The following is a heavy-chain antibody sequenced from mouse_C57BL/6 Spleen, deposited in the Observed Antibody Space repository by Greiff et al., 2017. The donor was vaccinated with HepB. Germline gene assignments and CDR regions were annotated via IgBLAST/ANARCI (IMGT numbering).Heavy chain of an antibody. CDR1: GYTFTSYG. J-gene: IGHJ2*01. D-gene: IGHD1-1*01. Sequence: VQGVESGAELARPGASVKLSCKASGYTFTSYGISWVKQRTGQGLEWIGEIYPRSGNTYYNEKFKGKATLTADKSSSTAYMELRSLTSEDSAVYFCAPITTVVARDYWGQGTTLTVSS. CDR2: IYPRSGNT. CDR3: APITTVVARDY. V-gene: IGHV1-81*01.